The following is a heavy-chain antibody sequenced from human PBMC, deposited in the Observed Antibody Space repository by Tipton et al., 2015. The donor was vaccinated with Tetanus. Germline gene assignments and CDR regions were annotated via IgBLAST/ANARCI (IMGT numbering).Heavy chain of an antibody. Sequence: SLRLSCAASGFTSKSHYMHWVRQAPGKGLVWISRINPDGRRTNYADSVKGRFTISRDIAKNTLYLQMNSLSAEDTAVYYCARDIAIVRARDWYFDVWGRGTLVTVSS. CDR1: GFTSKSHY. V-gene: IGHV3-74*01. CDR2: INPDGRRT. CDR3: ARDIAIVRARDWYFDV. D-gene: IGHD2/OR15-2a*01. J-gene: IGHJ2*01.